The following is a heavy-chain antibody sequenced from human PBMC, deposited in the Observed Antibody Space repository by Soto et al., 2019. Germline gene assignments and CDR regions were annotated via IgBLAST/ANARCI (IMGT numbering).Heavy chain of an antibody. CDR2: IYYSGST. D-gene: IGHD2-8*01. CDR3: ARGVLH. CDR1: GGSISSGGYY. Sequence: QVQLQASGPGLVKPSQTLSLTCTVSGGSISSGGYYWSSIRQHPGNGLEWIGSIYYSGSTYDTPSLKSRVTISVDTSTNQFSLKLSSVTAADTAVYYCARGVLHWGQGTLVTVSS. V-gene: IGHV4-31*03. J-gene: IGHJ4*02.